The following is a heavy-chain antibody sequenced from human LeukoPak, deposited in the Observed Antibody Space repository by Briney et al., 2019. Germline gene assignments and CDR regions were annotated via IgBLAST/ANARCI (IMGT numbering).Heavy chain of an antibody. CDR2: ISGSGVST. CDR1: GFTFSSYA. Sequence: GGSLRLSCAASGFTFSSYAMSWVRQAPGKGLEWVSAISGSGVSTYYADSVKGRFTISRDNSKNTLYVQMNSLRAEDTAVYYCAKGPTIFGVVIGAGYYFDYWGQGTLVTVSS. J-gene: IGHJ4*02. D-gene: IGHD3-3*01. CDR3: AKGPTIFGVVIGAGYYFDY. V-gene: IGHV3-23*01.